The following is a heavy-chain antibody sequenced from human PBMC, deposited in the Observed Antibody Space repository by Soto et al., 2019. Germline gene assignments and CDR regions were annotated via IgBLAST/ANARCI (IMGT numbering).Heavy chain of an antibody. CDR1: GFTFRSYA. D-gene: IGHD2-15*01. CDR3: AKRRGAGGHFDY. J-gene: IGHJ4*02. Sequence: DVQLLESGGGLVQPEGSLRLSWAASGFTFRSYAMAWVRQGPGKGLEWVAVVSIGGSTHYADSVRGRFTISRDNSKNTLSLQMNSLTAEDTAVYFCAKRRGAGGHFDYWGQGALVTVSS. CDR2: VSIGGST. V-gene: IGHV3-23*01.